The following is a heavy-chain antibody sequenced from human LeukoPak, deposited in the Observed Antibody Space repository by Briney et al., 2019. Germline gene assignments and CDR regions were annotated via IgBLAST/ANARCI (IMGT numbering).Heavy chain of an antibody. Sequence: GGSLTLSCAASGFTFDDYAMHWVRQAPGKGMEWVSGISWNSGSIGYADSVKGRFTISRDNAKNSLYLQMNSLRAEDTALYYCAKEDGDYVSWYFDLWGRGTLVTVSS. CDR3: AKEDGDYVSWYFDL. CDR2: ISWNSGSI. J-gene: IGHJ2*01. V-gene: IGHV3-9*01. D-gene: IGHD4-17*01. CDR1: GFTFDDYA.